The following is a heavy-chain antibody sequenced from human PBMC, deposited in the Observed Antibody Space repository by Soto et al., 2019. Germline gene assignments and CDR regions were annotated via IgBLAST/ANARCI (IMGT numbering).Heavy chain of an antibody. CDR3: ARGLLGNDYDGDGLDN. D-gene: IGHD3-22*01. V-gene: IGHV1-69*08. J-gene: IGHJ4*02. Sequence: QVQLVQSGTEVKKPGSSVTVSCKASGGPYSKYSISWVRQAPGQGLEWVGRIIPIFDTPNYAQKFQGRATITADKSTSTVYMDLSSLTSEDTAVYYCARGLLGNDYDGDGLDNWGQGTLVTVSS. CDR1: GGPYSKYS. CDR2: IIPIFDTP.